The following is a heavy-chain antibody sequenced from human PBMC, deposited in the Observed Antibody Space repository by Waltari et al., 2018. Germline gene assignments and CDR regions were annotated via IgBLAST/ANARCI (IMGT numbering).Heavy chain of an antibody. Sequence: QVQLQESGPGLVKPSQTLSLTCTVSGGSISSGSYYWSWIRQPAGKGLEWIGRIYTSGSTNYNPSLKSRVTISVDTSKNQFSLKLSSVTAADTAVYYCARETYDRAFDIWGQGTMVTVSS. CDR1: GGSISSGSYY. V-gene: IGHV4-61*02. CDR2: IYTSGST. CDR3: ARETYDRAFDI. D-gene: IGHD1-1*01. J-gene: IGHJ3*02.